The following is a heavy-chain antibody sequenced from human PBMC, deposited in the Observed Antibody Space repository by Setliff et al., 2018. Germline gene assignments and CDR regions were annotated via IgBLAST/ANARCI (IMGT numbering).Heavy chain of an antibody. CDR2: IYSGGTT. CDR3: ASPGYRSAWYYVY. V-gene: IGHV3-66*02. CDR1: GFTFSSDP. D-gene: IGHD6-19*01. Sequence: PGGSLRLSCAASGFTFSSDPMNWVRQAPGKGLEWVSVIYSGGTTYYAGSVKGRFTISRDNSKNTLYLQMNSLRAEDTAVYYCASPGYRSAWYYVYWGQGTLVTVSS. J-gene: IGHJ4*02.